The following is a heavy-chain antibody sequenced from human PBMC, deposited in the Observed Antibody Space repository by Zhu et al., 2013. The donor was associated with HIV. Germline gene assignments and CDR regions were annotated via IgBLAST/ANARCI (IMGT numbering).Heavy chain of an antibody. CDR2: INPNSGGT. D-gene: IGHD7-27*01. Sequence: QVQLVQSGAEVKKPGSSVKVSCKASGGTFSSYTISWVRQAPGQGLEWMGWINPNSGGTNYAQKFQGRVTMTRDTSISTAYMELSRLRSDDTAVYYCARDPSGDGLGKVGYFDYWGQGTLVTVSS. J-gene: IGHJ4*02. CDR3: ARDPSGDGLGKVGYFDY. V-gene: IGHV1-2*02. CDR1: GGTFSSYT.